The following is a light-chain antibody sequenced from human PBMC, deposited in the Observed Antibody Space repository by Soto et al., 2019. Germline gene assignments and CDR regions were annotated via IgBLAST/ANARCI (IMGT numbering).Light chain of an antibody. CDR3: HHYGSSYVRT. J-gene: IGKJ2*01. CDR2: GAS. Sequence: EIVLTQSPGTLSLSPGERATLSCRASQSVSNTYLAWYQLKPGQAPRLLIYGASSRASGIPDRFSGSGSGTDFTLTISRLEPEDLAMYYCHHYGSSYVRTFGQGTKLEIK. V-gene: IGKV3-20*01. CDR1: QSVSNTY.